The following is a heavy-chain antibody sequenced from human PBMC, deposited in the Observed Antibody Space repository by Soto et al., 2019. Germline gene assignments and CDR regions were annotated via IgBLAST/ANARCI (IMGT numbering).Heavy chain of an antibody. CDR1: GGPITTTTW. V-gene: IGHV4-4*02. J-gene: IGHJ6*02. CDR3: ATQTISYTWGV. CDR2: LHHDGTT. Sequence: QVQLQESGPGLVKPSETLSLTCAVSGGPITTTTWWAWVRLPPGKGLEWIGELHHDGTTNYNPSLESRITMSLDKSNSHFSLQLTSVTAADTAIYYCATQTISYTWGVWGRGTTVTVSS. D-gene: IGHD3-16*01.